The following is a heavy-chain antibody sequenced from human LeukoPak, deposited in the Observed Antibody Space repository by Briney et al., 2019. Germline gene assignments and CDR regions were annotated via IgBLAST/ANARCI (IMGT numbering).Heavy chain of an antibody. CDR2: IYCSGST. Sequence: TSQTLSLTCTVSGGSISSCGYNWNWIRQHPGEGLEWIGYIYCSGSTYYNPYLQSRITISVYMYQNEFSLKVSSATAAATAEYYCARSAIFGRNGMDVWGQGTTVTVSS. CDR1: GGSISSCGYN. J-gene: IGHJ6*02. CDR3: ARSAIFGRNGMDV. D-gene: IGHD3-3*01. V-gene: IGHV4-31*03.